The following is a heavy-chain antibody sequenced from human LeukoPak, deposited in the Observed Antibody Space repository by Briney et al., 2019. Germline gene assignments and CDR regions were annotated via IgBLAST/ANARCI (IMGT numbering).Heavy chain of an antibody. J-gene: IGHJ4*02. CDR3: ACTRVVVTFIDY. CDR1: GFTFSSYS. V-gene: IGHV3-21*01. D-gene: IGHD3-22*01. CDR2: ISSSSSYI. Sequence: GGSLRLYCAASGFTFSSYSMNWVRQAPGKGLEWVSSISSSSSYIYYADSVKGRFTISRDNAKNSLYLQMNSLRAEDTAVYYCACTRVVVTFIDYWGQGTLVTVSS.